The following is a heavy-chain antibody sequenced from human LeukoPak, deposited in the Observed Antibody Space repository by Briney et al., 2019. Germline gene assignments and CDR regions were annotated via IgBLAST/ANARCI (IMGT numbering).Heavy chain of an antibody. Sequence: TGGSLRLSCAASGFTFSSYAMGWVRQAPGKGLEWVSVISGSGGSTYYADSVKGRFTISRDNSQNTLYLQMNSLRAEDTAVYYCAKYSTAWELNAFDIWGQGTMVTVSS. D-gene: IGHD3-10*01. J-gene: IGHJ3*02. V-gene: IGHV3-23*01. CDR3: AKYSTAWELNAFDI. CDR1: GFTFSSYA. CDR2: ISGSGGST.